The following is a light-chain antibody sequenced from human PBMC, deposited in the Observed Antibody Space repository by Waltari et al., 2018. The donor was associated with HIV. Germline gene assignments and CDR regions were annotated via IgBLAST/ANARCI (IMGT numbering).Light chain of an antibody. CDR2: ATS. CDR1: QSITKY. Sequence: DIQMTQSLSSLSASVGDRVTITCRASQSITKYLNWYQQKPVTAPKLLIYATSSLQSGVPSRFSGRGSGTVFTLTIDSLQPEDFATYYCQQSYNNPWTFGQGTKVEMK. V-gene: IGKV1-39*01. CDR3: QQSYNNPWT. J-gene: IGKJ1*01.